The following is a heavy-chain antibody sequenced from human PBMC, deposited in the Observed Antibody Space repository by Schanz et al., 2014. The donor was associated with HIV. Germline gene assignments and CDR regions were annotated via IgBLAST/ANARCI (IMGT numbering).Heavy chain of an antibody. V-gene: IGHV3-33*08. CDR2: IWYDGSNK. CDR3: ARERMTANWKAGMDV. D-gene: IGHD2-21*02. J-gene: IGHJ6*02. Sequence: VQLLESGGGLVQPGGSLRLSCGASGFIFSSYGMSWVRQAPRKGLEWVAVIWYDGSNKYYADSVKGRFTISRDNSKNTLYLQVNSLRAEDTAVYYCARERMTANWKAGMDVWGQGTTVTVSS. CDR1: GFIFSSYG.